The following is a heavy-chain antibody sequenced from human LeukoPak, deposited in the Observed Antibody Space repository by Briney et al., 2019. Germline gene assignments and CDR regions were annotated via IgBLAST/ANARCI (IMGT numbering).Heavy chain of an antibody. V-gene: IGHV1-69*06. D-gene: IGHD6-13*01. CDR2: IIPIFGTT. CDR3: ARVVGLTGYSSSWYSGYYYYMDV. CDR1: GYTFTSYA. J-gene: IGHJ6*03. Sequence: SVKVSCKASGYTFTSYAMNWVRQAPGQGLEWMGGIIPIFGTTNYAQKFQDRVTITADKSTSTAYMELSSLRSEDTAVYYCARVVGLTGYSSSWYSGYYYYMDVWGKGTTVTVSS.